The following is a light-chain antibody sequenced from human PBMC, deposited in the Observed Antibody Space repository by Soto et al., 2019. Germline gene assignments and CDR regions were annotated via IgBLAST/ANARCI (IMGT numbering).Light chain of an antibody. CDR3: QQYGSSPLS. Sequence: EIVLTQSPGTLSLSPGERATLSCRASQNVRSNELAWYQQKPGQAPRLLIYGASSRATAIPDRFSGSGSGTDFTLIISKREPDDFSVYYCQQYGSSPLSFGGGTKVELK. J-gene: IGKJ4*01. CDR1: QNVRSNE. CDR2: GAS. V-gene: IGKV3-20*01.